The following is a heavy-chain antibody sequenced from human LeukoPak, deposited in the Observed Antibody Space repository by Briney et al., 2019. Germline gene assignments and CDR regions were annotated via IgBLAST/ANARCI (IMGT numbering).Heavy chain of an antibody. CDR2: IYHSGST. V-gene: IGHV4-4*02. CDR3: ARVRMTGTTRGFDP. J-gene: IGHJ5*02. D-gene: IGHD1-7*01. Sequence: SETLSLTCAVSGGSISSSNWWSWVRQPPGKGLEWIGEIYHSGSTNYNPSLKSRVTISVDKSKNQFSLKLSSVTAADTAVYYCARVRMTGTTRGFDPWGQGTLVTVSS. CDR1: GGSISSSNW.